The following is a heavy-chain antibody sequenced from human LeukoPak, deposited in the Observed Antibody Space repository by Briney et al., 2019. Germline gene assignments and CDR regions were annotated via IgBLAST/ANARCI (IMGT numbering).Heavy chain of an antibody. CDR2: IYHSGST. CDR3: ARQEYCSGGSCYHFDY. Sequence: PSETLSLTCAVSGYSIGSGYYWGGIRQPPGKGLEWIGSIYHSGSTYYNPSLKSRVTISVDTSKDQFSLKLSSVTAADTAVYYCARQEYCSGGSCYHFDYWGQGTLVTVSS. D-gene: IGHD2-15*01. J-gene: IGHJ4*02. CDR1: GYSIGSGYY. V-gene: IGHV4-38-2*01.